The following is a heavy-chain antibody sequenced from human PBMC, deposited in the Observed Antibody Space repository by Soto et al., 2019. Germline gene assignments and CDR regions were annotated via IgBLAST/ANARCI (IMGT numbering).Heavy chain of an antibody. CDR1: GFTFSSYA. Sequence: EVQLLESGGGLVQPGGSLRLSCAASGFTFSSYAMSWVRQAPGKGLEWVSAISGSGGSTYYADSVKGRFTISRDNSKNTLYLQMNSLRAEDTAVYYCAKEEGDGDYYDWYFDLWGRGTLVTVSS. CDR3: AKEEGDGDYYDWYFDL. V-gene: IGHV3-23*01. D-gene: IGHD4-17*01. CDR2: ISGSGGST. J-gene: IGHJ2*01.